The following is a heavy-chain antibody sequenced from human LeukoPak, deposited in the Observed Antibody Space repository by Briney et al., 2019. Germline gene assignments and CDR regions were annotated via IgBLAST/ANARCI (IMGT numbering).Heavy chain of an antibody. Sequence: SETLSLTCTVSAGSISSYYWTWIRQPPGKGLEWIGGIYYSGSTYYNPSLKSRVTISVDTSKNQFSLKLSSVTAADTAVYYCARLIRSVVTPDYWGQGTLVTVSS. CDR2: IYYSGST. D-gene: IGHD4-23*01. V-gene: IGHV4-39*01. CDR3: ARLIRSVVTPDY. CDR1: AGSISSYY. J-gene: IGHJ4*02.